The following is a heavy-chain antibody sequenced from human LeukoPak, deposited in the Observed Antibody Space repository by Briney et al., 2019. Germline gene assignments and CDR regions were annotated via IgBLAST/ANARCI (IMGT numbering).Heavy chain of an antibody. CDR3: ARDALRYFDW. Sequence: GGSLRLSCAASGFTFSSYSMNWVRQAPGKGLEWVANIKQDGSEKYYVDSVKGRFTISRDNAKNSLYLQMNSLRAEDTAVYYCARDALRYFDWWGQGTLVTVSS. D-gene: IGHD3-9*01. CDR1: GFTFSSYS. V-gene: IGHV3-7*01. J-gene: IGHJ4*02. CDR2: IKQDGSEK.